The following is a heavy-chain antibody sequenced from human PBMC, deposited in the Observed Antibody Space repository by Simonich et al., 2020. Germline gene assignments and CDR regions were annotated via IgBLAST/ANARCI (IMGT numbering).Heavy chain of an antibody. D-gene: IGHD1-1*01. CDR3: ARQLNDFDI. Sequence: EVQLVQSGAEVKKPGESLKISCKGSGYSFTSYWIGWVRQMPGKGLAWRGIISPCDPVTRSRPSFQGQVTISADKSISTAYLQWSSLKASDTAMYYCARQLNDFDIWGQGTMVTVSS. V-gene: IGHV5-51*01. CDR1: GYSFTSYW. CDR2: ISPCDPVT. J-gene: IGHJ3*02.